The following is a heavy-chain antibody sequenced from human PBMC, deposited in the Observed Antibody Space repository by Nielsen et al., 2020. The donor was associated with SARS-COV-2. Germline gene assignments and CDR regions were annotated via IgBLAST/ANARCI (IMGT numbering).Heavy chain of an antibody. D-gene: IGHD5-18*01. Sequence: GESLKISCAASGFTFSSYSMNWVRQAPGKGLEWVSSISSSSSYIYYADSVKGRFTISRDNSKNTLYLQMNSLRAEDTAVYYCARDSLGYSYGQGDDYWGQGTLVTVSS. CDR1: GFTFSSYS. V-gene: IGHV3-21*04. CDR2: ISSSSSYI. J-gene: IGHJ4*02. CDR3: ARDSLGYSYGQGDDY.